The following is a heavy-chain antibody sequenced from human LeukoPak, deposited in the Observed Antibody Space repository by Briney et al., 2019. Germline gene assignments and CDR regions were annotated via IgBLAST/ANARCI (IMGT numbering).Heavy chain of an antibody. V-gene: IGHV3-13*04. CDR1: GFTFSSYD. CDR2: IETPGDT. Sequence: GGSLRLSCAASGFTFSSYDMHWVRQATGKGLEWVSAIETPGDTHYAGSVKGRFTISRDNAKNPLFLQMNSLRAGDTAVYYCARDLTGENAFDIWGQGTMVTVSS. CDR3: ARDLTGENAFDI. J-gene: IGHJ3*02. D-gene: IGHD1-20*01.